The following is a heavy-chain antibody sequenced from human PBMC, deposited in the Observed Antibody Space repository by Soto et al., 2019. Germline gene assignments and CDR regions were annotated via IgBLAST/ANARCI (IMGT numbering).Heavy chain of an antibody. V-gene: IGHV4-4*02. CDR3: AARRDGSGSLDY. J-gene: IGHJ4*02. CDR2: IYHSGST. D-gene: IGHD3-10*01. CDR1: CGSIISSRW. Sequence: SETLSLTCAFSCGSIISSRWWSWVRQPPGKGLEWIGEIYHSGSTNYNPSLKSRVTISVDKSRNQFSVRLSSVTAADTAVYYCAARRDGSGSLDYWGQGTLVTVSS.